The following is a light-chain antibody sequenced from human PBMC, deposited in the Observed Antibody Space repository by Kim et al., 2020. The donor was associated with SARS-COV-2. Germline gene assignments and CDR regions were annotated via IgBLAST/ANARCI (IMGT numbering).Light chain of an antibody. CDR3: QQYYITPLT. J-gene: IGKJ4*01. V-gene: IGKV4-1*01. CDR1: QSVLYSSNNKNY. CDR2: WAS. Sequence: DIMMTQSPDSLAVSLGGRATINCKSSQSVLYSSNNKNYLAWYQQKPGQPPELLIYWASTRESGVPDRFSGSGSGTDFTLTISSLQAEDVAVYYCQQYYITPLTFGGGTKVDIK.